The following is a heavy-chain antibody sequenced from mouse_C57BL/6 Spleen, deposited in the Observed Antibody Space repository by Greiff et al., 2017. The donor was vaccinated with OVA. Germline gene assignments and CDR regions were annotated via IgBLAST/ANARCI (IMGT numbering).Heavy chain of an antibody. Sequence: LVESGPELVKPGASVKLSCKASGYTFTSYDINWVKQRPGQGLEWIGWIYPRDGSTKYNEKFKGKATLTVDTSSSTAYLELHSLTSEDSAVYFCARSTSLYAMDYWGQGTSVTVSS. CDR1: GYTFTSYD. CDR3: ARSTSLYAMDY. CDR2: IYPRDGST. J-gene: IGHJ4*01. D-gene: IGHD2-1*01. V-gene: IGHV1-85*01.